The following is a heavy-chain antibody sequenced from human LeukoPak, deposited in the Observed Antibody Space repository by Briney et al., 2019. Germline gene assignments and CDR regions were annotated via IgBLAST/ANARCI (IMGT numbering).Heavy chain of an antibody. J-gene: IGHJ4*02. D-gene: IGHD1-26*01. V-gene: IGHV3-48*03. CDR3: ARIIGISGTYPTDY. Sequence: GGSLRLSCAASEFIFSGYEMNWVRQAPGKGLEWVSYISSSGSTIYYADSVKGRFTNSRDNAKKSLYLQMNSLRAEDTAVYYCARIIGISGTYPTDYWGQGTLVTVSS. CDR2: ISSSGSTI. CDR1: EFIFSGYE.